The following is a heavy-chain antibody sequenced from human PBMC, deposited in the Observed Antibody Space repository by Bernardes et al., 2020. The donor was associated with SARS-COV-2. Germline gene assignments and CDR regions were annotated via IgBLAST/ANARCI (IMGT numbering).Heavy chain of an antibody. J-gene: IGHJ5*02. Sequence: SETLSPTCAVYGGSFSGYYWSWIRQPPGKGLEWIGEINHSGSTNYNPSLKSRVTISVDTSKNQFSLKLSSVTAADTAVYYCARGLQYCWFDPWGQGALVTVSS. CDR3: ARGLQYCWFDP. D-gene: IGHD4-4*01. V-gene: IGHV4-34*01. CDR2: INHSGST. CDR1: GGSFSGYY.